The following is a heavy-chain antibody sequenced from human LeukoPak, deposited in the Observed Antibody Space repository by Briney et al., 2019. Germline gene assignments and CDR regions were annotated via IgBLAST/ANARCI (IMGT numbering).Heavy chain of an antibody. CDR3: ARARIRHDSSGYYYPYFDY. CDR2: ISSSSGTI. D-gene: IGHD3-22*01. CDR1: GSTFSSYN. Sequence: HPGGSLRLSCAASGSTFSSYNMNWVRQAPGKGLEWVSYISSSSGTIFYADSVKGRFTISRDNAKNSLYLQMNSLRAEDTAVYYCARARIRHDSSGYYYPYFDYWGQGTLVTVSS. V-gene: IGHV3-48*04. J-gene: IGHJ4*02.